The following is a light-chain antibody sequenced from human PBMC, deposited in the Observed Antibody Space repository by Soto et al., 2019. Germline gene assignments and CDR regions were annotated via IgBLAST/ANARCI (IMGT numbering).Light chain of an antibody. Sequence: VLTQSPSTLSLSPGERATLSCRASQTVSAGYLAWYQQKPGRAPRLLIFGASSRATGIPDRFSGTGSGTDFTLTISSLEPEDSAVYYCHQYGSSPPTFGGGTKVEIK. J-gene: IGKJ4*01. CDR1: QTVSAGY. CDR3: HQYGSSPPT. V-gene: IGKV3-20*01. CDR2: GAS.